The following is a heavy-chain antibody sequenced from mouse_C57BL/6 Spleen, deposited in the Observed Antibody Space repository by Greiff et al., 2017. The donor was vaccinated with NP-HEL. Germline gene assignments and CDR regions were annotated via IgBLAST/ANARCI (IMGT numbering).Heavy chain of an antibody. CDR2: IYPGSGST. CDR3: AAAGYDYDAGFAY. CDR1: GYTFTSYW. Sequence: VQLQQPGAELVKPGASVKMSCKASGYTFTSYWITWVKQRPGQGLEWIGDIYPGSGSTNYNEKFKSKATLTVDTSSSTAYMQLSSLTSEDSAVYYCAAAGYDYDAGFAYWGQGTLVTVSA. D-gene: IGHD2-4*01. V-gene: IGHV1-55*01. J-gene: IGHJ3*01.